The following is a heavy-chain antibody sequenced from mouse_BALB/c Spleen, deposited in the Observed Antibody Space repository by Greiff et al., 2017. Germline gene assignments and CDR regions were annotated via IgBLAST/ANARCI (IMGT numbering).Heavy chain of an antibody. CDR2: INPGSGGT. CDR1: GYAFTNYL. J-gene: IGHJ2*01. CDR3: ARYGNLYYFDY. Sequence: VQLQESGAELVRPGTSVKVSCKASGYAFTNYLIEWVKQRPGQGLEWIGVINPGSGGTNYNEKFKGKATLTADKSSSTAYMQLSSLTSDDSAVYFCARYGNLYYFDYWGQGTTLTVSS. V-gene: IGHV1-54*01. D-gene: IGHD2-10*02.